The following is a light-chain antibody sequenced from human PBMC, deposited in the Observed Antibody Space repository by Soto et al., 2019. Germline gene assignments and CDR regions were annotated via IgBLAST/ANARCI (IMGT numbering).Light chain of an antibody. CDR1: QSVGRF. CDR2: VAS. Sequence: DIQMTQSPSSLSASVGDRVTITCRASQSVGRFLNWYQQKPGKAPTVLINVASTLRSGVPSRFSGSGSGTDFTLTISSLQPEDFATYYCQQSYSTPRTFGQGTRLEI. J-gene: IGKJ5*01. V-gene: IGKV1-39*01. CDR3: QQSYSTPRT.